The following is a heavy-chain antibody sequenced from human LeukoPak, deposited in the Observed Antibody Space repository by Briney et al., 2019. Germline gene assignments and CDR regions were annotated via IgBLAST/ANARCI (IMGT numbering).Heavy chain of an antibody. J-gene: IGHJ4*02. D-gene: IGHD4-17*01. Sequence: PGGPLRLSCAASGFTFSFYGIHWVRQAPGKGLEWVALIRYDGSNKYYADSVRGRFTISRDNSKSTLYLLMNSLRAEDTAVYYCAKDPSYYGDQYYFDYWGQGTLVTVSS. V-gene: IGHV3-30*02. CDR2: IRYDGSNK. CDR3: AKDPSYYGDQYYFDY. CDR1: GFTFSFYG.